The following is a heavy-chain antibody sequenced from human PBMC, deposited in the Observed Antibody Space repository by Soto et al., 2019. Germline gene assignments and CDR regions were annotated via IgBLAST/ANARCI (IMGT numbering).Heavy chain of an antibody. V-gene: IGHV3-23*01. D-gene: IGHD1-7*01. Sequence: EAQLLESGGGLIHPGGSLRLSCAASGFTFSNYDMSWVRQAPGKGLEWVSTVSGGGYNTYYADSVKGRFTISRDNYKNTLYLQMNSLRAEDTAVYYCAKDLRTTEFAFDFWGQGTMVTVSS. J-gene: IGHJ3*01. CDR1: GFTFSNYD. CDR3: AKDLRTTEFAFDF. CDR2: VSGGGYNT.